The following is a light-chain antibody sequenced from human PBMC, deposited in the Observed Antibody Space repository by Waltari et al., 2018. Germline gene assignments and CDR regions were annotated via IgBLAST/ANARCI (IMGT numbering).Light chain of an antibody. CDR1: SSNIGASSY. Sequence: QSVLTQPPSASGAPGQRVTIPCTGSSSNIGASSYVHWYQQRPGAAHNLLISGNNNRPSGVPDRFSGSKSGTSASLAITGLQAEDEADYYCQSYDSSLSGSLIFGTGTKVTVL. CDR3: QSYDSSLSGSLI. J-gene: IGLJ1*01. V-gene: IGLV1-40*01. CDR2: GNN.